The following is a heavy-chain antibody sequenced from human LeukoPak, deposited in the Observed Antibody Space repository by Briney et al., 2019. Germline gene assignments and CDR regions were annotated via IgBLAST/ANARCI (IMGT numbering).Heavy chain of an antibody. CDR3: ARNPAPPFAYDSSGYWSLDY. J-gene: IGHJ4*02. D-gene: IGHD3-22*01. V-gene: IGHV4-34*01. Sequence: SETLSLTCAVYGGSFSGYYWSWIRQPPGKGLEWIGEINHSGSTNYNPSLKSRVTISVDTSKNQFSLKLSSVTAPDTAVYYCARNPAPPFAYDSSGYWSLDYWGQGTLVTVSS. CDR2: INHSGST. CDR1: GGSFSGYY.